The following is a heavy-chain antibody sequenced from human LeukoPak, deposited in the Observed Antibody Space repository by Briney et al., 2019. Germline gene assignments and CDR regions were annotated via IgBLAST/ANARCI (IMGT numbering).Heavy chain of an antibody. J-gene: IGHJ4*02. V-gene: IGHV3-23*01. CDR1: GFTFSSYA. D-gene: IGHD3-22*01. CDR3: AKAATYYYDSSNDY. CDR2: ISGSGGIK. Sequence: GGCLRLSCAASGFTFSSYAMSWVRQAPGKGMEWVSAISGSGGIKYNTDSVKGRFTISRDNSKNTLNLQMNSVRAEDTAVYYCAKAATYYYDSSNDYWGQGTLVTVSS.